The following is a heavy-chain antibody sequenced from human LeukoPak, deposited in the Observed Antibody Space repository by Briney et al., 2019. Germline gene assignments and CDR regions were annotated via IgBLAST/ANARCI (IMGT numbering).Heavy chain of an antibody. CDR1: GFTFSSYG. D-gene: IGHD3-10*01. CDR3: AKDQSAAAYYYGSGRLDY. V-gene: IGHV3-30*18. J-gene: IGHJ4*02. Sequence: GGSLRLSCAASGFTFSSYGMHWVRQAPGKGLEWVAVISYNGSNKYYADSVKGRFTISRDNSKNTLYLQMNSLRAEDTAVYYCAKDQSAAAYYYGSGRLDYWGQGTLVTVSS. CDR2: ISYNGSNK.